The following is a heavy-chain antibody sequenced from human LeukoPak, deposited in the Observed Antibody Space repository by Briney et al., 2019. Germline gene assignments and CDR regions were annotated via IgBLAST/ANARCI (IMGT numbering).Heavy chain of an antibody. J-gene: IGHJ5*02. D-gene: IGHD2-15*01. Sequence: GGSLRLSCVESGFTFRSPWMAWVRQAPGKGLEWVSAISGSGGSTYYADSVKGRFTISRDNSKNTLYLQMNSLRAEDTAVYYCAKPVVAATLDNWFDPWGQGTLVTVSS. CDR1: GFTFRSPW. CDR2: ISGSGGST. CDR3: AKPVVAATLDNWFDP. V-gene: IGHV3-23*01.